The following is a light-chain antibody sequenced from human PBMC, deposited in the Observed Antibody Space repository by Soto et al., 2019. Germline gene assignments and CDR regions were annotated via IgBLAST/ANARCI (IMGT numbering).Light chain of an antibody. CDR1: QSVSSN. Sequence: EIVMTQSPATLSVSPGERATLSCRASQSVSSNLAWYQQKPGQAPRLLIYGASTRATGIPARFSGSGSGTAFTLTISSLQSEDFAVYYCHQYNNWPPWTFGQGTKVYIK. CDR2: GAS. V-gene: IGKV3-15*01. CDR3: HQYNNWPPWT. J-gene: IGKJ1*01.